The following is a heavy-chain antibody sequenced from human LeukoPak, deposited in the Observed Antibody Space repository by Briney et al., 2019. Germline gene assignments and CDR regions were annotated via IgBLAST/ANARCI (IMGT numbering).Heavy chain of an antibody. CDR3: TRGSLSGSSRDY. J-gene: IGHJ4*02. CDR2: MNPNTGDT. V-gene: IGHV1-8*01. CDR1: GYTFTGYD. Sequence: ASVRVSCKASGYTFTGYDINWVRQATGQGLEWMGWMNPNTGDTGYAQKFQGRVTMTRNGSIDTAYMELSGLRSEDTAVYYCTRGSLSGSSRDYWGQETLLTVSS. D-gene: IGHD1-26*01.